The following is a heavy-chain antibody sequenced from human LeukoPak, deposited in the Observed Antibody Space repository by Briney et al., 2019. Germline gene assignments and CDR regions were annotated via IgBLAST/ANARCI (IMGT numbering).Heavy chain of an antibody. V-gene: IGHV1-18*01. J-gene: IGHJ4*02. CDR2: ISGYNGNT. CDR1: GYTFTSYG. D-gene: IGHD2-8*01. CDR3: ARDNGHKGVDY. Sequence: GASVKVSCKASGYTFTSYGISWMRQAPGQGLEWMEWISGYNGNTNYVQKFQGRVAMTTDPSTSTIYMELRSLRVDDTALYYCARDNGHKGVDYWGQGTLVTVSS.